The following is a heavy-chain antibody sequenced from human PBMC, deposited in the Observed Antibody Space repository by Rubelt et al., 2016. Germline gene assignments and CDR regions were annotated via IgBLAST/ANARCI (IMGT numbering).Heavy chain of an antibody. CDR3: VRDKGFCDHGMDV. CDR1: GYTFTSYG. D-gene: IGHD2-21*02. CDR2: IRGSNGDT. J-gene: IGHJ6*02. V-gene: IGHV1-18*01. Sequence: QVQLVQSGAEGKKPGASVKVSCKASGYTFTSYGMSWVRQAPGQGLEWMGWIRGSNGDTNYEQKLQGRVTVTTDTSTSTAYMELRSLRSDDTAVYYCVRDKGFCDHGMDVGGQGTTVPVSS.